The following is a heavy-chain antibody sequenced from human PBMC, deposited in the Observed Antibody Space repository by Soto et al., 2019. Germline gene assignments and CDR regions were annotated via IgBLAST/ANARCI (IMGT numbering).Heavy chain of an antibody. CDR3: ARQAEGYCSGGSCSTEPYHDY. J-gene: IGHJ4*02. CDR2: IYYSGST. Sequence: SETLSLTCTVSGGSISSSSYYWGWIRQPPGKGLEWIGSIYYSGSTYYNPSLKSRVTISVDTSKNQFSLKLSSVTAADTAVYYCARQAEGYCSGGSCSTEPYHDYWGQGTLVTVSS. CDR1: GGSISSSSYY. V-gene: IGHV4-39*01. D-gene: IGHD2-15*01.